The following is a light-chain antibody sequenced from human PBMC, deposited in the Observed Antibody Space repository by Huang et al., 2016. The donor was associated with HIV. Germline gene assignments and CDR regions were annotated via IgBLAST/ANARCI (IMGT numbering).Light chain of an antibody. CDR1: QSVNSY. J-gene: IGKJ4*01. V-gene: IGKV3-11*01. Sequence: EIVLTQSPATLSLSPGKRATLSCRDSQSVNSYLAWYQQKPGQAPRLLIYDASNRATGIPARFSGSGSVTDFTLTISNVQSEDFAVYYCQQRSAWPLTFGGGTKVEI. CDR3: QQRSAWPLT. CDR2: DAS.